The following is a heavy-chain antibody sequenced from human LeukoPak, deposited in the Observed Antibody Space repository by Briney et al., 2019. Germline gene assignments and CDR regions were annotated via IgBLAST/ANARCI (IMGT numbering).Heavy chain of an antibody. CDR3: ANQDSSGYYLSGYFDY. CDR2: ISGSGGST. CDR1: GFTFSSYA. Sequence: GGSLRLSYAASGFTFSSYAMSWVRQAPGKGLEWVSAISGSGGSTYYADSVKGRFTISRDNYKNTLYLQMNSLRAEDTAVYYCANQDSSGYYLSGYFDYWGQGTLVTVSS. J-gene: IGHJ4*02. V-gene: IGHV3-23*01. D-gene: IGHD3-22*01.